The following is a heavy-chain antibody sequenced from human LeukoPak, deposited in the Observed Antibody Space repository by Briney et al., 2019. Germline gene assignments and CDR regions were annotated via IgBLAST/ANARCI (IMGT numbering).Heavy chain of an antibody. CDR3: ARGGGAGYYYYYMDV. D-gene: IGHD3-16*01. V-gene: IGHV4-59*01. CDR2: IYYSGST. Sequence: PSETLSLTCTVSGGSISSYYWSWIRQPPGKGLEWIGYIYYSGSTNYNPSLKSRVTISVDTSKNQFSLKLSSVTAADTAVYYCARGGGAGYYYYYMDVWGKGTTATISS. J-gene: IGHJ6*03. CDR1: GGSISSYY.